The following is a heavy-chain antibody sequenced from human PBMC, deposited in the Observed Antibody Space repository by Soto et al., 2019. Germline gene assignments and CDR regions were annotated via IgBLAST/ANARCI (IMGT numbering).Heavy chain of an antibody. V-gene: IGHV1-18*04. D-gene: IGHD3-9*01. CDR2: ISAYNGDT. CDR1: GYTFKNYG. Sequence: QDHLVQSGAEVKKPGASAKVSCKASGYTFKNYGINWVRPAPGRGLEWVAWISAYNGDTSYAQHFQGRVTVTTETVTNTAYMELRSLRPDDTAVYFCVLGGLETGYYRDMDYWGQGTLVSVSS. J-gene: IGHJ4*02. CDR3: VLGGLETGYYRDMDY.